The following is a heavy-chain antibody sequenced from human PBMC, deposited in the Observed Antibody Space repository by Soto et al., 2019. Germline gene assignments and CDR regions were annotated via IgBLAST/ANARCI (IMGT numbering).Heavy chain of an antibody. CDR2: IWYDGSNK. CDR1: GFTFSSYG. J-gene: IGHJ4*02. V-gene: IGHV3-33*01. CDR3: ARGPVIAAAGLDY. D-gene: IGHD6-13*01. Sequence: QVQLVESGGGVVQPGRSLRLSCAASGFTFSSYGMHWVRQAPGKGLEWVAVIWYDGSNKYYADSVKGRFTISRDNSKNTLYLQMNSLRAEDTAVYYCARGPVIAAAGLDYWCQGTLLTVSS.